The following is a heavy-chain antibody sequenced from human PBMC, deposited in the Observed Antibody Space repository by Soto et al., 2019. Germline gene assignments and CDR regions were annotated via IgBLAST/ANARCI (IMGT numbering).Heavy chain of an antibody. CDR2: ISAYNGNT. Sequence: QVHLVQSGAEVKKPGASVKVSGKASGYTFTSYGISWVRQAPGQGLEWMGWISAYNGNTNYAQMLQGSVTMTTDTSTSTAYMELRSLRSDDTAVYYCARDRGSSSWYEFDYWGQGTLVTVSS. D-gene: IGHD6-13*01. V-gene: IGHV1-18*01. CDR1: GYTFTSYG. CDR3: ARDRGSSSWYEFDY. J-gene: IGHJ4*02.